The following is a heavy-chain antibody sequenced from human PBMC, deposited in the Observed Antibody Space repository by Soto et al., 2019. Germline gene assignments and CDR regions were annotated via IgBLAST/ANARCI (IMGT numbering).Heavy chain of an antibody. D-gene: IGHD3-9*01. J-gene: IGHJ5*02. CDR1: GFTFSNSD. CDR3: YAGRCITIS. V-gene: IGHV3-35*01. Sequence: VGSLGLSCAGSGFTFSNSDMNWVRQAPGKGLEWVSGVSRNGSRTHYADSVKGLFIISRDNFRNFLYQQMNSLRPEDMAVYYWYAGRCITISLGQGTLVTVSS. CDR2: VSRNGSRT.